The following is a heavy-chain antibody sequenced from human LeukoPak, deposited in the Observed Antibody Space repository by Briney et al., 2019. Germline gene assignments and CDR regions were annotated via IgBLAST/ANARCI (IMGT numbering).Heavy chain of an antibody. CDR2: INPSGGST. Sequence: GVSVKVSCKASGYTFTSYYMHWVRQAPGQGLEWMGIINPSGGSTSYAQKFQGRVTMTRDTSTSTVYMELSSLRSEDTAVYYCARELYDSSGYQARSFDYWGQGTLVTVSS. D-gene: IGHD3-22*01. CDR1: GYTFTSYY. CDR3: ARELYDSSGYQARSFDY. J-gene: IGHJ4*02. V-gene: IGHV1-46*01.